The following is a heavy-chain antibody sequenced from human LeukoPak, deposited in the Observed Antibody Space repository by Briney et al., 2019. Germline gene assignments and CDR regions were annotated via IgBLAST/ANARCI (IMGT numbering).Heavy chain of an antibody. V-gene: IGHV4-61*01. CDR3: AKPISSGWYSFDY. CDR1: GGSVSSGSYY. Sequence: SETLSLTCTVSGGSVSSGSYYWSWIRQPPGKGLEWIGYIYYSGSTNYNPSLKSRVTISVDTSKNQFSLKLSSVTAADTAVYYCAKPISSGWYSFDYWGQGTLVTVSS. CDR2: IYYSGST. J-gene: IGHJ4*02. D-gene: IGHD6-19*01.